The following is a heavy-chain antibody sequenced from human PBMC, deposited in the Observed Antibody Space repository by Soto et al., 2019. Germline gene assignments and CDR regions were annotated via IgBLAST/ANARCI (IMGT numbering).Heavy chain of an antibody. J-gene: IGHJ4*02. V-gene: IGHV1-3*01. Sequence: ASVKVSCKASGYTFTSYAMHWVLQAPGQRLEWMGWINAGNGNTKYSQKFQGRVTITRDTSASTAYMELSSLRSEDTAVCYCARVFDSSGYWSPHDYWGQGTLVTVSS. D-gene: IGHD3-22*01. CDR3: ARVFDSSGYWSPHDY. CDR1: GYTFTSYA. CDR2: INAGNGNT.